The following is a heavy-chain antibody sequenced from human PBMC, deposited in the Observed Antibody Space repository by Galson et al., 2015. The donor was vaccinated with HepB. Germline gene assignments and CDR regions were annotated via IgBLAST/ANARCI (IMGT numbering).Heavy chain of an antibody. J-gene: IGHJ6*02. Sequence: SLRLSCAASGFTFDDYGMGWVRQAPGKGLEWVSGINWNGGRTGYADSVKGRFTISRDNAKNSLYLQMNSLRAEDTALYYCARDYGDYVPYYYYYGMDVWGQGTTVTVSS. CDR1: GFTFDDYG. V-gene: IGHV3-20*04. CDR2: INWNGGRT. D-gene: IGHD4-17*01. CDR3: ARDYGDYVPYYYYYGMDV.